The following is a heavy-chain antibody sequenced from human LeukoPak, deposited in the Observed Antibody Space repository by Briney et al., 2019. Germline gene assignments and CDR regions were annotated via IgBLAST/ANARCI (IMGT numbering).Heavy chain of an antibody. CDR1: GFTFSDDY. Sequence: GGSLRLSCAASGFTFSDDYMSRIRQAPGKGLEWVSYISSGSRYIDYADSVEGRFTISRDNAKNSVYLQMTSLRAEDTAVYYCTRDQSGSGFNSDYWGQGTLVTVSS. CDR2: ISSGSRYI. J-gene: IGHJ4*02. CDR3: TRDQSGSGFNSDY. D-gene: IGHD5-24*01. V-gene: IGHV3-11*05.